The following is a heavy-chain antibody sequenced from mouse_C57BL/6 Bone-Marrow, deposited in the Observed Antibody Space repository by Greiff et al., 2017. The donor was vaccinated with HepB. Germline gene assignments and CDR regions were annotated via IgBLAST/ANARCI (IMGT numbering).Heavy chain of an antibody. D-gene: IGHD3-2*02. CDR3: ASPPEDSSGPAWFAY. Sequence: EVQGVESGGGLVQPGGSLSLSCAASGFTFTDYYMSWVRQPPGKALEWLGFIRNKANGYTTEYSASVKGRFTISRDNSQSILYLQMNALRAEDSATYYCASPPEDSSGPAWFAYWGQGTLVTVSA. J-gene: IGHJ3*01. CDR1: GFTFTDYY. CDR2: IRNKANGYTT. V-gene: IGHV7-3*01.